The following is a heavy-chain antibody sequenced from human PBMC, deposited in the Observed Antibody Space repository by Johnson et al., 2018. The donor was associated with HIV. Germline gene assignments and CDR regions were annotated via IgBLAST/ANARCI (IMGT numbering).Heavy chain of an antibody. CDR2: ISSGGSTK. D-gene: IGHD3-10*01. CDR3: ARDRPDNNGSGSLGAFDI. V-gene: IGHV3-11*01. Sequence: VQLVESGGGLVQPGGSLRLSCAASGVTFSDYYMSWIRQAPGKGLEWISYISSGGSTKYYADSVKGRFTISRDNGRNSLYLQMNSLRAEDTAVYYCARDRPDNNGSGSLGAFDIWGQGTMVTVSS. CDR1: GVTFSDYY. J-gene: IGHJ3*02.